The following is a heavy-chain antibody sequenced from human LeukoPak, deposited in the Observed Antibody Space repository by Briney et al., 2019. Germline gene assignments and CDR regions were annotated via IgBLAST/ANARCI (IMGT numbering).Heavy chain of an antibody. J-gene: IGHJ4*02. CDR3: ARASYDSSLRIDDI. V-gene: IGHV1-2*02. D-gene: IGHD3-22*01. Sequence: ASVKVSCKASGYTFTDYYMHLVRQAPGPGLEWMGWINPYSGDTNYAQKFQGRVTMTRDTSISTAYMELSTLRSDDTAVYYCARASYDSSLRIDDIWGQGTLVTVSS. CDR1: GYTFTDYY. CDR2: INPYSGDT.